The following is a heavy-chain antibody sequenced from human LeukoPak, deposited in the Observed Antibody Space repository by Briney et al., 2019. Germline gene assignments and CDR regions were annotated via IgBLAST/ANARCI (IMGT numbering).Heavy chain of an antibody. CDR2: INHSGST. J-gene: IGHJ4*02. V-gene: IGHV4-34*01. CDR3: ARVPLRGPAVRNY. Sequence: SETLSLTCAVYGGSFSGYYWSWIRQPPGKGLEWIGEINHSGSTNYNPSFKSRVTISVDTSKNQFSLKLSSVTAADTAVYYCARVPLRGPAVRNYWGQGTLVTVSS. CDR1: GGSFSGYY. D-gene: IGHD2-2*01.